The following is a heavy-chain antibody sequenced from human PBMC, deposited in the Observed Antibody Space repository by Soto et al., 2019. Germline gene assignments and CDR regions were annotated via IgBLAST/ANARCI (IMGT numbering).Heavy chain of an antibody. V-gene: IGHV1-69*01. CDR1: GGTFSTHA. D-gene: IGHD2-15*01. Sequence: SVTVSCQASGGTFSTHAIIWVRQAPGHGLEWMGGIIPISGTTYYTQKFQGRVTITADEPTSTAFMELRSLKSEDTAVFYCARGYCSGGNCYSGMDVWGQGTMVTVSS. CDR3: ARGYCSGGNCYSGMDV. J-gene: IGHJ6*02. CDR2: IIPISGTT.